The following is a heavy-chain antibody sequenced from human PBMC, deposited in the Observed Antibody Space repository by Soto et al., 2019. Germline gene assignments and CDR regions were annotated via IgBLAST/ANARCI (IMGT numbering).Heavy chain of an antibody. D-gene: IGHD3-16*01. J-gene: IGHJ6*03. Sequence: DVQLLESGGGLAQRGGSLRLSCAASGFSFSTYGMTWVRQAPGKGLEWVSYGGRGGSTYYADSVKGRFTISRDNSKNTLYLQMNSLRAADTAVYYCVKFRGRAYHYYYMDVWGNGTTVTVSS. CDR2: YGGRGGST. CDR1: GFSFSTYG. V-gene: IGHV3-23*01. CDR3: VKFRGRAYHYYYMDV.